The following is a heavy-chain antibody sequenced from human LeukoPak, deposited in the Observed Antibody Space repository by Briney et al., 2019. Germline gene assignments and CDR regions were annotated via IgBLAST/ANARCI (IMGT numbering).Heavy chain of an antibody. CDR2: INTKSDTT. V-gene: IGHV3-48*01. CDR1: GFSFSTWN. J-gene: IGHJ4*02. D-gene: IGHD4/OR15-4a*01. CDR3: VRAQGAKLYGDGY. Sequence: GGSLRLSCVTSGFSFSTWNMNWVRQAPGKGPEWISYINTKSDTTYYADSVRGRFTISRDNAKNSLYLQMSSLRVEDTAVYYCVRAQGAKLYGDGYCGQAALATVSS.